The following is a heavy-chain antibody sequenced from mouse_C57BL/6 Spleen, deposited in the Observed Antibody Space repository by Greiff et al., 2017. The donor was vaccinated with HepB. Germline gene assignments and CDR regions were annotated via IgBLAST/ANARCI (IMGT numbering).Heavy chain of an antibody. CDR2: IWSGGST. D-gene: IGHD1-1*01. CDR1: GFSLTSYG. V-gene: IGHV2-2*01. Sequence: QVQLKESGPGLVQPSQSLSITCTVSGFSLTSYGVHWVRQSPGKGLEWLGVIWSGGSTDYNAAFISRLSISKDNSKSQVFFKMNSLKADDTAIYYSARRAATVVDPHMDYWGQGTSVTVSS. CDR3: ARRAATVVDPHMDY. J-gene: IGHJ4*01.